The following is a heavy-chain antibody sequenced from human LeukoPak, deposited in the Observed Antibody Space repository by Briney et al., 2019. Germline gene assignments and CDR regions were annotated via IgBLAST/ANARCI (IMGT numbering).Heavy chain of an antibody. D-gene: IGHD3-22*01. V-gene: IGHV3-48*03. CDR1: GFTFSSYE. J-gene: IGHJ4*02. CDR3: ARDLGSGYYEFDY. CDR2: ISSSASTI. Sequence: GSLRLSCAASGFTFSSYEMNWVRQAPGKGLEWVSYISSSASTINYADSVEGRFTVSRDNAKNTVYLQLNSLRAEDTAVYYCARDLGSGYYEFDYWGQGTLVTVSS.